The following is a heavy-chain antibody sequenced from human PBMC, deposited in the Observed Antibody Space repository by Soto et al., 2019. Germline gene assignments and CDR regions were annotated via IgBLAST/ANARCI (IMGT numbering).Heavy chain of an antibody. Sequence: GESLKISCKGPGHLFNNHWIGWVRQTPGKGLEWMGLIFTRDSETRTSPSFQGHVSFSVDNSINTVYLQWTSLKTTDTGIYFCARGYFDSGHGYDLWGQGTLVTVSS. J-gene: IGHJ5*02. CDR1: GHLFNNHW. D-gene: IGHD3-10*01. V-gene: IGHV5-51*01. CDR2: IFTRDSET. CDR3: ARGYFDSGHGYDL.